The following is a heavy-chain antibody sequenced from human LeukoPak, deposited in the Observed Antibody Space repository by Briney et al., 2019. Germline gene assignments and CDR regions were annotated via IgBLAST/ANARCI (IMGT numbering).Heavy chain of an antibody. D-gene: IGHD3-22*01. CDR3: ARVETKYDSSGYYPWYFDY. CDR2: ISSSSSYI. CDR1: GFTFSSYS. J-gene: IGHJ4*02. V-gene: IGHV3-21*01. Sequence: PGGSLRLSCAASGFTFSSYSMNWVRQAPGKGLEWVSSISSSSSYIYYADSVKGRFTISRDNAKNSLYLQMNSLRAEDTAVYYCARVETKYDSSGYYPWYFDYWGQGTLVTVSS.